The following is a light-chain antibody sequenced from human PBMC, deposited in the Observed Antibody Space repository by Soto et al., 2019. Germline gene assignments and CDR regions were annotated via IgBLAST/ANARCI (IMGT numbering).Light chain of an antibody. CDR1: RGISSW. J-gene: IGKJ4*01. V-gene: IGKV1-12*01. CDR2: SAS. CDR3: QQANSFPLT. Sequence: DIQMTQSPSSVSASVGDRVTITCRASRGISSWLGWYQHKAGKAPKLLLYSASSLQSGVSSRFSGSGSGTDFTLTISSLQPEDSATYYCQQANSFPLTFGGGTKVEIK.